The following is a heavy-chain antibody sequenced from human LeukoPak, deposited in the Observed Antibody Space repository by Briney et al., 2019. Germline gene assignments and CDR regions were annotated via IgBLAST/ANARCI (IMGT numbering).Heavy chain of an antibody. D-gene: IGHD3-22*01. Sequence: SETLSLTCTVSGGSISSGDYYWSWIRQPPGKGLEWIGYIYYSGSTYYNPSLKSRVTISVDTSKNQFSLKPSSVTAADTAVYYCARDQGDSSGYYFPNWGQGTLVTVSS. V-gene: IGHV4-30-4*01. J-gene: IGHJ1*01. CDR1: GGSISSGDYY. CDR3: ARDQGDSSGYYFPN. CDR2: IYYSGST.